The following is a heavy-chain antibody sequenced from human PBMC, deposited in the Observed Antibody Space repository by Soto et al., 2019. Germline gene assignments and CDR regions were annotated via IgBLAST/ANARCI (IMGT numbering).Heavy chain of an antibody. CDR3: ARPSITMVRGVTPSWLDP. J-gene: IGHJ5*02. V-gene: IGHV4-39*01. CDR2: IYYSGST. CDR1: GGSISSSSYY. Sequence: PSETLSLTCTVSGGSISSSSYYWGWIRQPPGKGLEWIGSIYYSGSTYYNPSLKSRVTISVDTSKNQFSLKLSSVTAADTAVYYCARPSITMVRGVTPSWLDPWGQGTLVTVYS. D-gene: IGHD3-10*01.